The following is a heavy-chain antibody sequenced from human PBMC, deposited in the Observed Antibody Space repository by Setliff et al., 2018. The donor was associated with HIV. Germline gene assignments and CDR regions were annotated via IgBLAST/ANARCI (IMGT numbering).Heavy chain of an antibody. D-gene: IGHD6-13*01. V-gene: IGHV4-4*07. CDR3: ARWGGPGLQLVPFDY. CDR2: VHSTGTT. CDR1: GGSFSTYY. J-gene: IGHJ4*02. Sequence: SETLSLTCTVSGGSFSTYYWSWIRQPAGEGPEYIGRVHSTGTTIYNPSLKSRVTMSVDASKNQLSLKLKSMTAADTAVYYCARWGGPGLQLVPFDYWGQGTLVTVSS.